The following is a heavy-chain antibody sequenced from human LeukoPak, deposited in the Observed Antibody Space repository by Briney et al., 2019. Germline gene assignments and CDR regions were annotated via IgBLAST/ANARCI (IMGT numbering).Heavy chain of an antibody. CDR3: ARGVDYYGNSGTIDY. D-gene: IGHD5-12*01. Sequence: GKSLRLSCTASGFTFSDYGMHWVRQPPGKGLEWVAIIWYDGSNKTYEDSVKGRFTISRDNSKNTLYLQMNSLRAEDTAVYYCARGVDYYGNSGTIDYWGQGTLVTVSS. CDR2: IWYDGSNK. J-gene: IGHJ4*02. V-gene: IGHV3-33*01. CDR1: GFTFSDYG.